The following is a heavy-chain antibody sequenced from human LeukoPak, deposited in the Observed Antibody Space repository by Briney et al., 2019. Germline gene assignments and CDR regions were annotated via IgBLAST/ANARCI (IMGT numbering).Heavy chain of an antibody. CDR3: ARPRGSGIYQHFDY. CDR2: ISSSGSTR. Sequence: GGSLRLSCAASGFMFSNYEMNWVRQAPGKGLEWVSYISSSGSTRYYADSVKGRFTISRDNAKNSLYLQMNSLRAEDTAVYYCARPRGSGIYQHFDYWGQGTLVTVSS. V-gene: IGHV3-48*03. CDR1: GFMFSNYE. D-gene: IGHD3-10*01. J-gene: IGHJ4*02.